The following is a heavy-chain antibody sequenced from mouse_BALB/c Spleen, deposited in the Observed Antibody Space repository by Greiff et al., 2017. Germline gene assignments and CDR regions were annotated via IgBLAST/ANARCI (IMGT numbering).Heavy chain of an antibody. CDR2: IWAGGST. CDR3: ARVRGNYYAMDY. V-gene: IGHV2-9*02. J-gene: IGHJ4*01. CDR1: GFSLTSYG. Sequence: QVQLKESGPGLVAPSQSLSITCTVSGFSLTSYGVHWVRQPPGKGLEWLGVIWAGGSTNYNSALMSRLSISKDNSKSQVFLKMNSLQTDDTARYYCARVRGNYYAMDYWGQGTSVTVSS. D-gene: IGHD3-3*01.